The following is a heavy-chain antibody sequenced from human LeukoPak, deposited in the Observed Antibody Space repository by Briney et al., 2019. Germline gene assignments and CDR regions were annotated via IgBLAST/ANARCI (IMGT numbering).Heavy chain of an antibody. J-gene: IGHJ4*02. CDR3: ARRASDSNTFDY. CDR1: GGSVSGYY. Sequence: SETLSLTCAVYGGSVSGYYWSWIRQPPGKGLEWIGEINHSGSTNYNPSLKSRVTISVDTSKNQFSLKLSSVTAADTAVYYCARRASDSNTFDYWGQGTLVTVSS. CDR2: INHSGST. V-gene: IGHV4-34*01. D-gene: IGHD6-13*01.